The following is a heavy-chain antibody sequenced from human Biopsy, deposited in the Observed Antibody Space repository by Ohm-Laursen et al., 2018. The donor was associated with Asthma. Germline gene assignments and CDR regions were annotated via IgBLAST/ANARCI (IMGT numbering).Heavy chain of an antibody. J-gene: IGHJ6*02. D-gene: IGHD3-10*01. CDR1: GYTFNSAG. Sequence: ASVKVSCKASGYTFNSAGITWVRQAPGQGLEWMGWLSVYNGNTKVAQKLQDRVTMITDTSTSTAYMELRSLRSDDTAVYFCARAVDYSHYYGIDVWGQGTTVTVS. CDR2: LSVYNGNT. CDR3: ARAVDYSHYYGIDV. V-gene: IGHV1-18*01.